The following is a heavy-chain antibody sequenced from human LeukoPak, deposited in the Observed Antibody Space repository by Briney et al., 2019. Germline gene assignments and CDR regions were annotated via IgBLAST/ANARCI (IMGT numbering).Heavy chain of an antibody. D-gene: IGHD1-26*01. CDR1: GFTFSSYA. J-gene: IGHJ4*02. Sequence: PGGSLRLSCAASGFTFSSYAMSWVRQAPGKGLEWVSAISGSGGSTYYADSVKGRFTISRDNSKNMLYLQMNSLRAEDTAVYYCAKSPELRRLAHDYWGRGTLVTVSS. CDR3: AKSPELRRLAHDY. CDR2: ISGSGGST. V-gene: IGHV3-23*01.